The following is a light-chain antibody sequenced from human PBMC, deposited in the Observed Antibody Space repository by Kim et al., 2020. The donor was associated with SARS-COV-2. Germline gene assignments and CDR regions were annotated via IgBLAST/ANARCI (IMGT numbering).Light chain of an antibody. V-gene: IGKV3-20*01. CDR1: QSISSNF. J-gene: IGKJ4*01. CDR2: ASS. Sequence: EIVLTQSPGTLSLSPGEGATLSCRATQSISSNFLAWFLQKPGQAPRLLIYASSKRATGIPDRFSGNGSGTDFTLTISRLEPEDSAVYYCQQYGNSPLTFGGGTKVHIK. CDR3: QQYGNSPLT.